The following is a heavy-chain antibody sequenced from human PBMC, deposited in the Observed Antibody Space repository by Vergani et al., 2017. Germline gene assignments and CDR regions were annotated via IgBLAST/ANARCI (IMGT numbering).Heavy chain of an antibody. CDR2: ISSSGSTI. D-gene: IGHD5-12*01. CDR3: ARVSGYDAGGY. J-gene: IGHJ4*02. V-gene: IGHV3-48*03. Sequence: EVQLVESGGGLVQPGGSLRLSCAASGFTFSSYEMNWVRQAPGKGLAWVSYISSSGSTIYYADSVKGRFTISRDNAKNSLYLQMNSLRAEDTAVYYCARVSGYDAGGYWGQGTLVTVSS. CDR1: GFTFSSYE.